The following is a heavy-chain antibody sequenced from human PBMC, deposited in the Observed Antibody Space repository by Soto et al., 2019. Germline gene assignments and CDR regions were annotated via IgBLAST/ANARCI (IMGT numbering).Heavy chain of an antibody. CDR1: GFTFSSYA. V-gene: IGHV3-23*01. CDR3: AAPRDEYGSGVSWFTYGMDI. CDR2: LDGAGGST. J-gene: IGHJ6*02. Sequence: PEGSLRLSCAASGFTFSSYAMSWVRHVPGRGLEWVASLDGAGGSTYYAESVRGRFSISRDNPQNTLFLQMKRLTVDDTAIYYCAAPRDEYGSGVSWFTYGMDIWGQGTTVTVSS. D-gene: IGHD3-10*01.